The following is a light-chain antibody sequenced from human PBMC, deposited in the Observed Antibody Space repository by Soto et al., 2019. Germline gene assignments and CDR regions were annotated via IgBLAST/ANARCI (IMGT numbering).Light chain of an antibody. J-gene: IGKJ1*01. CDR3: QQYGSSPRT. V-gene: IGKV3-20*01. CDR1: RSVSSSY. Sequence: EIGLTQSPGPLSLSPGERATLSCRARRSVSSSYLAWYQQKPGQAPRLLIYGASSRATGIPDRFSGSGSGTDFTLTISRLEPEDFAVYYCQQYGSSPRTFGQGTKVEIK. CDR2: GAS.